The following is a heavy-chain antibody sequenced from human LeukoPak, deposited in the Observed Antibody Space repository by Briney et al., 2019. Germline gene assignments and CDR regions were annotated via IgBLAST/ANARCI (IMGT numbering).Heavy chain of an antibody. Sequence: SETLSLTCAVSGGSMSSYYWSWIRQPPGKGLEWIGSIYYSGSTNYNPSLKSRVTISVDTSKNQFSLRLSSVTAADTAVYYCARDHRGYSYGLFDNWGQGTLVTVSS. J-gene: IGHJ4*02. CDR2: IYYSGST. CDR3: ARDHRGYSYGLFDN. CDR1: GGSMSSYY. V-gene: IGHV4-59*01. D-gene: IGHD5-18*01.